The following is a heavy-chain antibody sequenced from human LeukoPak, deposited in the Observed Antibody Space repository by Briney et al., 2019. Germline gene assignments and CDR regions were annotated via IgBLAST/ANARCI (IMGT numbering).Heavy chain of an antibody. CDR1: GASISSYY. CDR2: IYHTGSA. Sequence: SETLSLTCTVSGASISSYYWSWIRQPPGKGLEGIGYIYHTGSANSNASLKSRVTISVDTSKNQFSLKLRSVTAADTAVYYCARVAYGSGSQTFYYYGMDVWGQGTTVTVSS. D-gene: IGHD3-10*01. V-gene: IGHV4-59*01. J-gene: IGHJ6*02. CDR3: ARVAYGSGSQTFYYYGMDV.